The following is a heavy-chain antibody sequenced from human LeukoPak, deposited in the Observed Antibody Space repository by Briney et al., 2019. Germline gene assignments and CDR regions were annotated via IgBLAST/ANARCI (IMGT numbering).Heavy chain of an antibody. CDR1: GYTLTELS. Sequence: ASVKVSCKVSGYTLTELSMHWVRQAPGKGLEWMGGFDPEDGETIYAQKFQGRVTMTEDPSTDTAYMELSSLRSEDTAVYYCATSHYYGSGSYYNEPNWFDPWGQGTLVTVSS. CDR2: FDPEDGET. V-gene: IGHV1-24*01. CDR3: ATSHYYGSGSYYNEPNWFDP. J-gene: IGHJ5*02. D-gene: IGHD3-10*01.